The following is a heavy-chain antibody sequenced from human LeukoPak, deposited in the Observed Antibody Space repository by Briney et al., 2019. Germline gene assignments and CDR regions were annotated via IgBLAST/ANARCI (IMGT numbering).Heavy chain of an antibody. CDR2: INHSGST. D-gene: IGHD2-2*01. CDR1: GGSFSGYY. CDR3: AISAMDAFDI. Sequence: PSETLSLTCAVYGGSFSGYYWSWIRQPPGKGLEWIGEINHSGSTNYNPSLKSRVTISVDTSKNQFSLKLSSVTAADTAVHYCAISAMDAFDIWGQGTMVTVSS. J-gene: IGHJ3*02. V-gene: IGHV4-34*01.